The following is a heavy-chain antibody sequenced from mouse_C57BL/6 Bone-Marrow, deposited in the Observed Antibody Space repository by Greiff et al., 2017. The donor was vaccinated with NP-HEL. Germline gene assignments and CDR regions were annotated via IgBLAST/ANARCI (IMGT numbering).Heavy chain of an antibody. CDR2: ISNLAYSI. J-gene: IGHJ2*01. CDR3: ARKRGGYYDY. CDR1: GFTFSDYG. Sequence: EVQLVESGGGLVQPGGSLKLSCAASGFTFSDYGMAWVRQAPRKGLEWVAFISNLAYSIYYADTVTGRFTISRENAKNTLYREMSSLRSEDTAMYYCARKRGGYYDYWGKGTTLTVSS. V-gene: IGHV5-15*01.